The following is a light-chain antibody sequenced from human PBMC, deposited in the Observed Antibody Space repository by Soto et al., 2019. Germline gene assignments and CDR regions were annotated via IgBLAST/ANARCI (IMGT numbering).Light chain of an antibody. CDR1: QSVSSTY. J-gene: IGKJ1*01. Sequence: ENVLTQSPGTLSLSPGERATLSCRASQSVSSTYLAWYQHKPGQAPRFLIYGASSRATGIPDRVSGSGSGTDFTLTISRLEPEDFAVYYCQQYGTSPSTFGHGTKVDIK. V-gene: IGKV3-20*01. CDR3: QQYGTSPST. CDR2: GAS.